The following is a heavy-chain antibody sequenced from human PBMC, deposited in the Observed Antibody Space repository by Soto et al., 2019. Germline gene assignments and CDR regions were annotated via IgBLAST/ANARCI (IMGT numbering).Heavy chain of an antibody. J-gene: IGHJ6*02. CDR1: GFTFSNFA. V-gene: IGHV3-23*01. D-gene: IGHD2-2*01. CDR2: TRSNGGHT. Sequence: PGGSLRLSCAGSGFTFSNFAMTWVRQAPGKGLEWVSTTRSNGGHTYYADSVKGRFTVSRDNSKNTLFLEMSSLRAEDTAVYFCAKDSKSVAVSAARVYGMDVWGQGTTVTV. CDR3: AKDSKSVAVSAARVYGMDV.